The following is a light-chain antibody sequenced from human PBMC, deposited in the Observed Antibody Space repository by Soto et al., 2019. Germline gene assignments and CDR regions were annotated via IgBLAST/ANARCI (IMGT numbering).Light chain of an antibody. J-gene: IGLJ2*01. CDR1: SSDVGGYTY. CDR2: EVS. CDR3: NSYTNSSAVV. Sequence: QSVLTQPASVSGSPGQSITISCTGTSSDVGGYTYVSWYQHHPGKAPKLMIYEVSNRPSGVSNRFSGSKSGNTASLTISGLQAEDEADYYCNSYTNSSAVVFGGGTKVTVL. V-gene: IGLV2-14*01.